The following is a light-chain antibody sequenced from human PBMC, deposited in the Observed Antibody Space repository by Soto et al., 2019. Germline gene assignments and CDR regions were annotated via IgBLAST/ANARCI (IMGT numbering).Light chain of an antibody. J-gene: IGKJ2*01. V-gene: IGKV1D-8*01. CDR2: AAS. Sequence: VIWMTHPQSLLPASTGDGVTIICRRSRGIRGNLAWYQQKPGKAPELLIYAASTLQSGVPSRFSGSGSGTDFTLTISCLQSEDFATYYCQQYYSFPYTFGQGTKLEIK. CDR1: RGIRGN. CDR3: QQYYSFPYT.